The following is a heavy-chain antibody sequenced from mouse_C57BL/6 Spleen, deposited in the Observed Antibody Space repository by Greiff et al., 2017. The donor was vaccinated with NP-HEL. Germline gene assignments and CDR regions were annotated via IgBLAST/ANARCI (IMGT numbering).Heavy chain of an antibody. CDR1: GYTFTSYT. J-gene: IGHJ4*01. CDR2: INPSSGYT. V-gene: IGHV1-4*01. CDR3: ARSLGRGAMDY. D-gene: IGHD4-1*01. Sequence: VQLVESGAELARPGASVKMSCKASGYTFTSYTMHWVKQRPGQGLEWIGYINPSSGYTKYNQKFKDKATLTADKSSSTAYMQLSSLTSEDSAVYYCARSLGRGAMDYWGQGTSVTVSS.